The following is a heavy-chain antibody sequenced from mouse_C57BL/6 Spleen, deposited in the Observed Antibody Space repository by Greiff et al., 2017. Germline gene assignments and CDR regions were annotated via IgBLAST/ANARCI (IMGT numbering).Heavy chain of an antibody. Sequence: QVQLQQSGAELVRPGTSVKMSCKASGYTFTNYWIGWAKQRPGHGLEWIGDIYPGGGYTNYNEKFKGKATLTADKSSSTAYMHFSSLTSEDSAIYYCARKNTTVKGEWFAYWGQGTLVTVSA. CDR3: ARKNTTVKGEWFAY. CDR2: IYPGGGYT. CDR1: GYTFTNYW. J-gene: IGHJ3*01. D-gene: IGHD1-1*01. V-gene: IGHV1-63*01.